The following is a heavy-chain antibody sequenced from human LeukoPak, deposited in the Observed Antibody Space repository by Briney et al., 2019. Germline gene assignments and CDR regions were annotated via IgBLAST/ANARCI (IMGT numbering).Heavy chain of an antibody. D-gene: IGHD3-16*01. J-gene: IGHJ5*02. CDR3: ARADRLHGGPYLIGP. CDR1: GYTFTDYY. Sequence: ASVKLSCKTSGYTFTDYYLHWVRHAPGQGLEWMGWINPNSGGISSAQKFQGRVTMTRDTSITTVYMEASWLTSDDTAIYYCARADRLHGGPYLIGPWGQGTLTTVSS. V-gene: IGHV1-2*02. CDR2: INPNSGGI.